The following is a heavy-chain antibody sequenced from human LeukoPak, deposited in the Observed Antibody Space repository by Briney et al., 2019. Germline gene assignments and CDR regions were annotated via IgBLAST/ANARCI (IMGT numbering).Heavy chain of an antibody. J-gene: IGHJ3*02. Sequence: PSETLSLTCAVYGGSFSGYYWSWIRQPPGKGLEWIGEINHSGSTNYNPSLKSRVTILVGTSKNQFSLKLSSVTAADTAVYYCARPKWDLGAFDIWGQGTMVTVSS. CDR1: GGSFSGYY. CDR3: ARPKWDLGAFDI. CDR2: INHSGST. D-gene: IGHD1-26*01. V-gene: IGHV4-34*01.